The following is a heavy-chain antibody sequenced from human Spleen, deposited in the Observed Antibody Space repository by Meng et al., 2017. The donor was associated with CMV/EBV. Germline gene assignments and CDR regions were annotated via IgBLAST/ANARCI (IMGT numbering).Heavy chain of an antibody. J-gene: IGHJ4*02. V-gene: IGHV4-61*05. CDR1: GDSISSSNYY. D-gene: IGHD2-2*02. Sequence: SETLSLTCTASGDSISSSNYYWGWIRQPPGKGLEWIGYIYYSGSTNYNPSLKSRVTISVDTSKNQFSLKLSSVTAADTAVYYCARYQLLYSNYFDYWGQGTLVTVSS. CDR3: ARYQLLYSNYFDY. CDR2: IYYSGST.